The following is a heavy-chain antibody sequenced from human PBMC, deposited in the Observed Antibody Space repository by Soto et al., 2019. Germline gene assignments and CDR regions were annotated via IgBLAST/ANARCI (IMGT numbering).Heavy chain of an antibody. J-gene: IGHJ4*02. D-gene: IGHD3-16*01. CDR2: IYHSGST. CDR1: GGSISSSNW. CDR3: AMILGGGLGYFDY. Sequence: QVQLQESGPGLVKPSGTLSLTCAVSGGSISSSNWWSWVRQPPGKGLEWIGEIYHSGSTNYNPSLKSRVTIPVDKSKTQFPLKLSSVTAADTAVYYCAMILGGGLGYFDYWGQGTLVTVSS. V-gene: IGHV4-4*02.